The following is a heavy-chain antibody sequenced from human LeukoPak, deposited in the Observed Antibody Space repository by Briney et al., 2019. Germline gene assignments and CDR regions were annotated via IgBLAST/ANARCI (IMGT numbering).Heavy chain of an antibody. D-gene: IGHD3-10*01. V-gene: IGHV1-18*01. J-gene: IGHJ4*02. CDR1: GYTFTTYG. CDR3: ARASILWFGEFRPPDY. CDR2: ISAYNGNT. Sequence: SVRVSCKASGYTFTTYGISWVRQAPGQGLEWMGWISAYNGNTSYAQKLQGRVTMTTDTSTSTAYMELRSLRSDDTAVYYCARASILWFGEFRPPDYWGQGTLVTVSS.